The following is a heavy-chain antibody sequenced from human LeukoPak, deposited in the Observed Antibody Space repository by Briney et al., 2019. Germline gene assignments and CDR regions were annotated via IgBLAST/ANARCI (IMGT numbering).Heavy chain of an antibody. D-gene: IGHD1-14*01. J-gene: IGHJ4*02. Sequence: PSETLSLTCAVYGGSFSGYYWSWIRQPPGKGLEWIGEINHSGSTNYNPSLKSRVTISVDTSKNQFSLKLSSVTAADTAVYYCNAKRYPFDYWGQGTLVTVSS. V-gene: IGHV4-34*01. CDR3: NAKRYPFDY. CDR1: GGSFSGYY. CDR2: INHSGST.